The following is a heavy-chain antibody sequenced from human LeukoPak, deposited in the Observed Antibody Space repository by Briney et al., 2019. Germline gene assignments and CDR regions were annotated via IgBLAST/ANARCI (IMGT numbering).Heavy chain of an antibody. J-gene: IGHJ4*02. V-gene: IGHV3-21*01. CDR2: ISSSSSYI. CDR3: ARDLESYYDSSGYLDY. CDR1: GFTFSSYS. Sequence: GGSLRLSCAASGFTFSSYSMNWVRQAPGKGLEWVSSISSSSSYIYYADAVKGRFTISRDNAKNSLYLQMNSLRAEDTAVYYCARDLESYYDSSGYLDYWGQGTLVTVSS. D-gene: IGHD3-22*01.